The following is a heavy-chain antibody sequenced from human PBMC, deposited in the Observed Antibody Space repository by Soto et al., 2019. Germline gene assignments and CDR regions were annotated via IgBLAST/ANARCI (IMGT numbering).Heavy chain of an antibody. V-gene: IGHV4-39*02. CDR1: GGSISSSSYY. J-gene: IGHJ5*02. Sequence: QLQLQESGPGLVKPSETLSLTCTVSGGSISSSSYYWGWIRQPPGKGLEWIGSIYYSGSTYYNPSLKSRVTISVTTSKNQFSLNLSSVPAADTAVYYCARDHRGKYSYGSNWFHPWGQGTLVTVSS. CDR2: IYYSGST. CDR3: ARDHRGKYSYGSNWFHP. D-gene: IGHD5-18*01.